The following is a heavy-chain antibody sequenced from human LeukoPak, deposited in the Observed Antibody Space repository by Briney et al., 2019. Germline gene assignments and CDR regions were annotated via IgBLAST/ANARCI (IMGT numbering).Heavy chain of an antibody. V-gene: IGHV3-11*03. CDR1: GFTFSDYY. D-gene: IGHD3-22*01. CDR3: ASLTYYFDSSGYYPGYFQH. Sequence: PGGSLRLSCAASGFTFSDYYMSWTRQAPGKGLEWVSYISSSNSYTNYADSVKGRFYADSVKGRFTISRDNAKNSLYLQMNSLRAEDTAVYYCASLTYYFDSSGYYPGYFQHWGQGTLVTVSS. J-gene: IGHJ1*01. CDR2: ISSSNSYT.